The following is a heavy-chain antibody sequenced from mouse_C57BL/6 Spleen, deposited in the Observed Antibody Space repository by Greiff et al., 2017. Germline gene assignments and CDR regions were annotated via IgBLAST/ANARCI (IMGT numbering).Heavy chain of an antibody. J-gene: IGHJ3*01. V-gene: IGHV5-6*01. Sequence: EVQVVESGGDLVKPGGSLKLSCAASGFTFSSYGMSWVRQTPDKRLEWVATISSGGSYNNYPDSVKGRFTISRDNAKNTLYLQISSLKSEDTAMYYCARRYSFAYWGQGTLVTVAA. CDR1: GFTFSSYG. D-gene: IGHD2-14*01. CDR2: ISSGGSYN. CDR3: ARRYSFAY.